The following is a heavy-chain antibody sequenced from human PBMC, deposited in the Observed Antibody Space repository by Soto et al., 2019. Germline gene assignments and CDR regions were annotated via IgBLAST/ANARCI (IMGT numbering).Heavy chain of an antibody. CDR3: ARDHSSRWLFRFDY. V-gene: IGHV3-48*03. CDR2: ISSSGSTI. Sequence: GGSLRLSCAASGFTFSSYEMNWVRQAPGKGLEWVSYISSSGSTIYYADSVKGRFTISRDNAKNSLYLQMNSLRAEDTAVYYCARDHSSRWLFRFDYWGQGTLVTVSS. J-gene: IGHJ4*02. D-gene: IGHD3-22*01. CDR1: GFTFSSYE.